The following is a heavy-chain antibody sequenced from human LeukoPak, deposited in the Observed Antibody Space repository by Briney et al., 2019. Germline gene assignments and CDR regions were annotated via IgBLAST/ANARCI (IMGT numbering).Heavy chain of an antibody. CDR1: GFTVSRSH. J-gene: IGHJ4*02. CDR2: TSSSDDGT. CDR3: ARAPVTSCRGAFCYPFDL. Sequence: GGSLRLSCAASGFTVSRSHMSWVRQVPGKGLEWVSATSSSDDGTYHADSVRGRFTIYRDNFRNTLYLQMNRLRVEDAALYYCARAPVTSCRGAFCYPFDLWGQGVLVTVSS. V-gene: IGHV3-23*01. D-gene: IGHD2-21*01.